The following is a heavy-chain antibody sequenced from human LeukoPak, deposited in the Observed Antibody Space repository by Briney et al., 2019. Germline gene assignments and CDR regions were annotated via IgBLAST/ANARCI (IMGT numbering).Heavy chain of an antibody. V-gene: IGHV3-21*01. CDR2: ISGSSSYI. CDR1: GYTLTELS. CDR3: ARFALKTPPTD. Sequence: SCKVSGYTLTELSMHWVRQAPGKGLEWVSSISGSSSYIYYADSVKGRFSISRDNAKNSLYLQMNSLRAEDTAVYYCARFALKTPPTDWGQGTLVTVSS. J-gene: IGHJ4*02.